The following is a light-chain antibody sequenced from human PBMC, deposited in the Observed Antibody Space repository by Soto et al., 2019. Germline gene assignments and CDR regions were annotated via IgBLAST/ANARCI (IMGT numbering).Light chain of an antibody. CDR2: GAS. CDR1: RTIDTY. CDR3: QQYDAWPPGT. J-gene: IGKJ4*01. V-gene: IGKV3-15*01. Sequence: DIVMTQSPAFVSASLGERVTLSCRASRTIDTYLAWFQHRLGQPPRLLIFGASVRAPGVPPRFSGGGSGTEFTLTINSLRSEDVAVYFCQQYDAWPPGTFGGGTTVEI.